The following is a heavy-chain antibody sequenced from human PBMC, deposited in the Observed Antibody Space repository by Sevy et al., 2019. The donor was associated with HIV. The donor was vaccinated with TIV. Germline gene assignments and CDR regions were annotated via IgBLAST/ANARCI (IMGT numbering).Heavy chain of an antibody. CDR2: LYHSGST. V-gene: IGHV4-30-2*01. CDR3: ARVSGNSEWGYYFDS. D-gene: IGHD2-15*01. CDR1: GGSLSSGAYS. Sequence: SETLSLTCAVSGGSLSSGAYSWSWIRQPPGKGLEWIGCLYHSGSTYYNPSLKSRVTISADRSKNQFSLKLSSVTAADTAVYYCARVSGNSEWGYYFDSWGQGTLVTVSS. J-gene: IGHJ4*02.